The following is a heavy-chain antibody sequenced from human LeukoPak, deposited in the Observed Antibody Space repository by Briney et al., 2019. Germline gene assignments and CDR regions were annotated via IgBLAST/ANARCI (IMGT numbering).Heavy chain of an antibody. Sequence: PGGSLRLSCAASGFTFNSHVMSWVRQAPGKGLEWVSSISSSSSYIYYADSVKGRFTISRDNAKNSLYLQMNSLRAEDTAVYYCAREVGYGVFDYWGQGTLVTVSS. D-gene: IGHD5-18*01. CDR1: GFTFNSHV. V-gene: IGHV3-21*01. J-gene: IGHJ4*02. CDR2: ISSSSSYI. CDR3: AREVGYGVFDY.